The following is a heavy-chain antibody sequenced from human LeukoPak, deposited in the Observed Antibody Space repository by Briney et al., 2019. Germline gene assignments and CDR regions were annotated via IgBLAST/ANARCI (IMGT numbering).Heavy chain of an antibody. V-gene: IGHV4-4*07. Sequence: SETLSLTCSVSGASISSYSWSWIRQPAGKGLEWIGRIYSNGSPNYNPSLRGRVTMSVDPSKNQFSLKLTSVTAADTAVYYCASLRSMTTVTTYYYYYYMDVWGKGTTVTVSS. CDR1: GASISSYS. CDR2: IYSNGSP. J-gene: IGHJ6*03. CDR3: ASLRSMTTVTTYYYYYYMDV. D-gene: IGHD4-17*01.